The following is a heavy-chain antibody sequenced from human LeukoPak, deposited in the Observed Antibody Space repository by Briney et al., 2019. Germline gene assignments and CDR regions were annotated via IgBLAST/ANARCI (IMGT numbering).Heavy chain of an antibody. CDR3: ARDQGDYYDSSGYFDY. CDR2: INAGNGNT. CDR1: GYTFTSYA. V-gene: IGHV1-3*01. Sequence: GASVTVSCKASGYTFTSYAMHWVRQAPGQRLEWMGWINAGNGNTKYSQKFQGRVTITRDTSASTAYMELSSLRSEDTAVYYCARDQGDYYDSSGYFDYWGQGTLVTVSS. J-gene: IGHJ4*02. D-gene: IGHD3-22*01.